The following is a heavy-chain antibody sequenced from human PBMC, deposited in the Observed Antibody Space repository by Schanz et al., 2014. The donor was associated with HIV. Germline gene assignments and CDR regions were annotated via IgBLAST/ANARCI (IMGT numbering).Heavy chain of an antibody. Sequence: QVQLVESGGGVVQPGRSLRLSCTASGFTFSSYAIHWVRQAPGKGLEWVAVIWYDGNNKSYADSVKGRFTISRDNSENTLYLQMNSLRAEDTAVYYCAKGHYYLTRFDYWGQGTLVTVSS. CDR2: IWYDGNNK. CDR3: AKGHYYLTRFDY. V-gene: IGHV3-33*06. CDR1: GFTFSSYA. D-gene: IGHD3-22*01. J-gene: IGHJ4*02.